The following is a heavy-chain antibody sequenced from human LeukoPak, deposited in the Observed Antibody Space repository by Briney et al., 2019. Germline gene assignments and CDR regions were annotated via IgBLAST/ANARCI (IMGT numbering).Heavy chain of an antibody. D-gene: IGHD2-15*01. CDR2: LYTGGST. J-gene: IGHJ4*02. Sequence: GGSLRRYCAGSGFIVSSNYMSWVPPAPGKRLGWVSVLYTGGSTYYADFVKGRFTISRDNTKNTLYLQMNSLRAEDTAVYYCARGGIAAFDDWGQGTLVTVSS. V-gene: IGHV3-66*01. CDR1: GFIVSSNY. CDR3: ARGGIAAFDD.